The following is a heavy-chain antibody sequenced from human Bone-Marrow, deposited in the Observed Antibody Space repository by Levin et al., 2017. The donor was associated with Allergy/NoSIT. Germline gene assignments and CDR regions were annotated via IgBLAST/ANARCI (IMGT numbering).Heavy chain of an antibody. D-gene: IGHD4-17*01. V-gene: IGHV3-7*01. CDR1: GFTFSSYW. J-gene: IGHJ4*02. Sequence: PGGSLRLSCTASGFTFSSYWMSWVRQAPGKGLEWVANIKEDGSKKNYVASVKGRFTISRDNARNSLYLQMNSLRAEDTAVYYCASDSYNIGDYTIDYWGQGTLVTVSS. CDR3: ASDSYNIGDYTIDY. CDR2: IKEDGSKK.